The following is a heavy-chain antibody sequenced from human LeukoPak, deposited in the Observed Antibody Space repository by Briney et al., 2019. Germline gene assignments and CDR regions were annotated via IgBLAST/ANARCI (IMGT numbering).Heavy chain of an antibody. CDR2: IIPIFGTA. V-gene: IGHV1-69*06. CDR1: GGTFSSYA. J-gene: IGHJ3*02. CDR3: ARVGGAAAGGGAFDI. D-gene: IGHD6-13*01. Sequence: GASVKVSCKASGGTFSSYAISRVRQAPGQGLEWMGGIIPIFGTANYAQKFQGRVTITADKSTSTAYMELSSLRSEDTAVYYCARVGGAAAGGGAFDIWGQGTMVTVSS.